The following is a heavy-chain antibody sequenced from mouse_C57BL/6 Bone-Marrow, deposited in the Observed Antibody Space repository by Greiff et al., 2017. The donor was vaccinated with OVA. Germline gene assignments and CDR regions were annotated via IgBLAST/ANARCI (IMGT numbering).Heavy chain of an antibody. Sequence: EVQLQQSGPVLVKPGASVKMSCKASGYTFTDYYMNWVKQSPGKSLEWIGDIYPYNGGTSYNQKFKGKATLTVDKSSSTAYMELNSLTSEDSAVYYCARRGELRREAMDYWGQGTSVTVSS. CDR1: GYTFTDYY. CDR3: ARRGELRREAMDY. D-gene: IGHD2-12*01. V-gene: IGHV1-19*01. CDR2: IYPYNGGT. J-gene: IGHJ4*01.